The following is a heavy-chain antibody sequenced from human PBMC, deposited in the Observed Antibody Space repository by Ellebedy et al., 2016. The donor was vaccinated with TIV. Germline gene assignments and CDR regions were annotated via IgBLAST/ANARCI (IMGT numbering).Heavy chain of an antibody. CDR2: VWFDGTTK. D-gene: IGHD4-17*01. V-gene: IGHV3-33*08. Sequence: GESLKISCAASGFTFDDYGIHWVRQAPGRGLEWVAVVWFDGTTKYYGDSVKGRFTLSRDNSKNTLFLQMNSLRAEDTALYHCAREARDGDYGRGLDVWGQGTTVTVSS. CDR1: GFTFDDYG. J-gene: IGHJ6*02. CDR3: AREARDGDYGRGLDV.